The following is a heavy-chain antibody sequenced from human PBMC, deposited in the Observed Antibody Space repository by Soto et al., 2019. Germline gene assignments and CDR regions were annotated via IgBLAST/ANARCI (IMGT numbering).Heavy chain of an antibody. J-gene: IGHJ6*02. D-gene: IGHD6-25*01. CDR1: GFSLSSTGMC. V-gene: IGHV2-70*20. CDR2: IDWADDK. Sequence: SCPTLVNPTQTLTLTCDLSGFSLSSTGMCXSWVRQPPGRALEWLAVIDWADDKYYSSSLKTRLTISKDTSTNQVVLTMADMDPADTAIYYCARVVAAGAYYYYGMDVWGPGTTVTVSS. CDR3: ARVVAAGAYYYYGMDV.